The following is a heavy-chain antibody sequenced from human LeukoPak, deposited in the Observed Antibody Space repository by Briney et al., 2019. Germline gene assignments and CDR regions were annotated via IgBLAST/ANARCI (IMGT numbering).Heavy chain of an antibody. J-gene: IGHJ4*02. D-gene: IGHD1-26*01. V-gene: IGHV3-23*01. CDR2: ISGGGGST. CDR3: AKGGKWDVTPFDY. CDR1: GFSFSSYW. Sequence: GGSLRLSCEGSGFSFSSYWMSWVRQAPGKGLEWVSTISGGGGSTYYADSVKGRFTISRDNSKNTLYLQVNSLRAEDTAVYYCAKGGKWDVTPFDYWGQGTLVTVSS.